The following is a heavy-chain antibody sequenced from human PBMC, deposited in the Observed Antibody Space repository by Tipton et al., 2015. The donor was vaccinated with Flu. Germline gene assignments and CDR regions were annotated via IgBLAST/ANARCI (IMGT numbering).Heavy chain of an antibody. CDR2: ITHSGDT. V-gene: IGHV4-34*01. D-gene: IGHD3-10*02. J-gene: IGHJ4*02. CDR3: ARLSFYDVDLKNFYFDY. CDR1: GGSFSGYN. Sequence: TLSLTCAVFGGSFSGYNWNWIRQAPGKGLEWVGEITHSGDTNYNPSLKSRVIISVDTSKNQVSLQLTSVTAADTAIYYCARLSFYDVDLKNFYFDYWGQGALVTVSS.